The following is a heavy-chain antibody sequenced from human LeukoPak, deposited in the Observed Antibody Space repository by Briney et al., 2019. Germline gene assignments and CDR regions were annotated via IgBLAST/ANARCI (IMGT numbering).Heavy chain of an antibody. J-gene: IGHJ4*02. CDR3: ARETCSGGSCFQFDF. CDR2: IYYSGST. Sequence: PSETLSLTCTVSGGSISSYYWSWIRQPPGKGLEWIGYIYYSGSTNYNPPLKSRVTISVDTSKNQFSLKLSSVTAADTAVYYCARETCSGGSCFQFDFWGQGTLVTVSS. V-gene: IGHV4-59*01. D-gene: IGHD2-15*01. CDR1: GGSISSYY.